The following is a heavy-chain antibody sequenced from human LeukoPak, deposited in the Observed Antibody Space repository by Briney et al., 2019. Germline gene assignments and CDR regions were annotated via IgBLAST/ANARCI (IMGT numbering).Heavy chain of an antibody. CDR3: VTNSGH. V-gene: IGHV4-34*01. J-gene: IGHJ4*02. CDR1: GEPLSGYW. D-gene: IGHD4-23*01. CDR2: INHSRIT. Sequence: PSETLSLTCAVHGEPLSGYWWYWIRQPPGKGLEWIGEINHSRITNYNPSLKSRVSISVDTSKIQFSVNMRSVNAADTAVYYCVTNSGHWGQGTLVTVSS.